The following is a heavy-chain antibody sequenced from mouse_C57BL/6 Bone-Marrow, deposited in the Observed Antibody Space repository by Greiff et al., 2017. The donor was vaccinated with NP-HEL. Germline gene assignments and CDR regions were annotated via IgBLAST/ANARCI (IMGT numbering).Heavy chain of an antibody. Sequence: VQLQQPGAELVRPGTSVKLSCKASGYTFTSYWMHWVKQRPGQGLEWIGVIDPSDSYTNYNQKFKGKATLTVDTSSSRAYMQLSSLTSEDSAVYYCARRTYYFDYWGQGTTLTVSS. CDR2: IDPSDSYT. V-gene: IGHV1-59*01. J-gene: IGHJ2*01. CDR1: GYTFTSYW. CDR3: ARRTYYFDY.